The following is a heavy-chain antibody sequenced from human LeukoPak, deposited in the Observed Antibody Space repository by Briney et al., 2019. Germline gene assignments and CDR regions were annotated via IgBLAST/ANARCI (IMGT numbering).Heavy chain of an antibody. V-gene: IGHV3-30*02. J-gene: IGHJ4*02. CDR1: GFTFSSYE. Sequence: GGSLRLSCAASGFTFSSYEMNWVRQAPGKGLEWVAFIRYDGNNKYYADSVKGRFTISRDSSKNTLYLQMNSLRAEDTAVYYCAKPHFDSWGQGTLVTVSS. CDR3: AKPHFDS. CDR2: IRYDGNNK.